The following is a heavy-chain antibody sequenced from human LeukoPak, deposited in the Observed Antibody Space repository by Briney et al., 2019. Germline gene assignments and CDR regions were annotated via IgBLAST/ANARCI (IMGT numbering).Heavy chain of an antibody. CDR1: GGPISSYY. CDR3: ARSYSSSWYGEGNFDY. Sequence: SETLSLTCTVSGGPISSYYWSWIRQPAGKGLEWIGRIYTSGSTNYNPSLKSRVTMSVDTSRNQFSLKLSSVTAADTAVYYCARSYSSSWYGEGNFDYWGQGTLVTVSS. J-gene: IGHJ4*02. D-gene: IGHD6-13*01. V-gene: IGHV4-4*07. CDR2: IYTSGST.